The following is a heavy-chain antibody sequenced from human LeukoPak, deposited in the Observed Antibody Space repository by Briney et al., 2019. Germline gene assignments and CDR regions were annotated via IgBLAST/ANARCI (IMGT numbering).Heavy chain of an antibody. CDR1: GGSISSYD. J-gene: IGHJ3*02. CDR3: ARMRSMVRGVMDAFDI. D-gene: IGHD3-10*01. V-gene: IGHV4-34*01. Sequence: SETLSLTCTVSGGSISSYDWSWIPQPPGKGLEWIGEINHSGSTNYNPSLKSRVTISVDTSKNQFSLKLSSVPAADTAVYYCARMRSMVRGVMDAFDIWGQGTMVTASS. CDR2: INHSGST.